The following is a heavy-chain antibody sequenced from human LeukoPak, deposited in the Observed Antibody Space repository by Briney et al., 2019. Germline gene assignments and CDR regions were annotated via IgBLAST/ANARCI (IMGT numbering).Heavy chain of an antibody. J-gene: IGHJ2*01. V-gene: IGHV4-34*01. CDR1: GGSFSGYY. CDR3: ARDTSGYCSTSRCYGSWYFDL. D-gene: IGHD2-2*01. Sequence: SETLSLTCAVYGGSFSGYYWSWIRQPPGKGLEWIGEINHSGSTNYNPSLKSRVTISVDTSKNQFSLKLSSVTAAGTAVYYCARDTSGYCSTSRCYGSWYFDLWGRGTLVTVSS. CDR2: INHSGST.